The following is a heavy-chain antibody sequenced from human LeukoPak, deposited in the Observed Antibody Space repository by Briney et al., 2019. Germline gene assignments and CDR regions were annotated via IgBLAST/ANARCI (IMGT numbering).Heavy chain of an antibody. V-gene: IGHV1-18*01. CDR3: ARVSYDIWSGYSEYMDV. J-gene: IGHJ6*03. Sequence: ASVKVSCKASGYTFTNYGISWVRQAPGQGLEWMGRISAYNGNTNFAQKLQGRVTMTTETSTSTAYMELRSLRSDDTAVYYCARVSYDIWSGYSEYMDVWGKGTTVTVSS. CDR1: GYTFTNYG. D-gene: IGHD3-3*01. CDR2: ISAYNGNT.